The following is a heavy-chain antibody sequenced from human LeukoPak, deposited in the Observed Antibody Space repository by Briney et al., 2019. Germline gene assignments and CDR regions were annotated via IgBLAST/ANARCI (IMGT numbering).Heavy chain of an antibody. CDR1: GFTFSSYI. CDR2: ISSSSSYI. D-gene: IGHD6-13*01. Sequence: GGSLRLSCAASGFTFSSYIMNWVRQAPGKGLEWVSCISSSSSYIYDADSVKGRFTISRDNAKNSLYLQMNSLRAEDTAVYYCARDSYSSSWSQAGYWGQGTLVTVSS. J-gene: IGHJ4*02. V-gene: IGHV3-21*01. CDR3: ARDSYSSSWSQAGY.